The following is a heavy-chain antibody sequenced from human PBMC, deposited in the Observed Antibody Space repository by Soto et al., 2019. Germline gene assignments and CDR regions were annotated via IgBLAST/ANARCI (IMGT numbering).Heavy chain of an antibody. CDR1: GFTFSSYA. Sequence: QVQLVESGGGVVQPGRSLRLSCAASGFTFSSYAMHWVRQAPGKGLEWVAAILYDGSNQYYADAVKGRFTISRDNSKNTRYRQINIPRVDDTAAYYCAKEGRVGYSTRIFRRDKWLGPWGQGTPVTVSS. CDR2: ILYDGSNQ. CDR3: AKEGRVGYSTRIFRRDKWLGP. J-gene: IGHJ5*02. D-gene: IGHD6-13*01. V-gene: IGHV3-33*06.